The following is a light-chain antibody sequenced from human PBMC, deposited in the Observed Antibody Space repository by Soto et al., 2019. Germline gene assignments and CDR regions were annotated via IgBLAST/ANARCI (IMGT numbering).Light chain of an antibody. J-gene: IGLJ2*01. Sequence: QSALTQPASVSGSPGQSITISCTGNSSDVGGYNYVSWYQHHPGKVPKLMIYEVSNRPSGISNRFSGSKSGNTASLTISGLQSEDEADYYCSSYTTSYTQVFGGGTQLTVL. V-gene: IGLV2-14*01. CDR3: SSYTTSYTQV. CDR2: EVS. CDR1: SSDVGGYNY.